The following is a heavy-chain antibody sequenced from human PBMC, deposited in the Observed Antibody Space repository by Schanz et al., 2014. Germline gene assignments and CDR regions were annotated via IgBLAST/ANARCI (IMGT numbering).Heavy chain of an antibody. CDR1: GFTFSDYY. J-gene: IGHJ6*03. D-gene: IGHD3-10*01. CDR2: ISHDGNNK. V-gene: IGHV3-30-3*01. Sequence: VQLLESGGTLIQPGGSLRLSCVASGFTFSDYYMSWIRQAPGKGLEWAALISHDGNNKHYVDSVEGRFTISRDNSKSMLFLEMSSLRVEDTAVYYCVREENYPSFLGYYYYMDVWGKGTSVTVSS. CDR3: VREENYPSFLGYYYYMDV.